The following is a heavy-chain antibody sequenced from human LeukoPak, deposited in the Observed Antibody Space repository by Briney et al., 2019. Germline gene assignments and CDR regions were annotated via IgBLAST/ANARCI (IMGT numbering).Heavy chain of an antibody. CDR2: IRYDGSNK. J-gene: IGHJ4*02. Sequence: RGGSLRLSCAASGFTFSSYGMHWVRQAPGKGLEWVAFIRYDGSNKYYADSVKGRFTISRDNSKNTLYLQMNSLRAEDTAVYYCAKDHHIVVVPAANQYYFDYWGQGTLVTVSS. CDR3: AKDHHIVVVPAANQYYFDY. CDR1: GFTFSSYG. V-gene: IGHV3-30*02. D-gene: IGHD2-2*01.